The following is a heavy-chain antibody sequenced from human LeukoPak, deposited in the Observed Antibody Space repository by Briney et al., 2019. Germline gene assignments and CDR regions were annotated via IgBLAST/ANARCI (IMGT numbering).Heavy chain of an antibody. V-gene: IGHV3-23*01. Sequence: PGGSLRLSCAASGFTFSSYAMSWVRQAPGKGLEWVSAISGSGGSTYYADSVKGRFTISRDNSKNTLYLQMNSLRAEDTAVYYRAVEYYYDSSGYTFDYWGQGTLVTVSS. J-gene: IGHJ4*02. CDR3: AVEYYYDSSGYTFDY. CDR1: GFTFSSYA. CDR2: ISGSGGST. D-gene: IGHD3-22*01.